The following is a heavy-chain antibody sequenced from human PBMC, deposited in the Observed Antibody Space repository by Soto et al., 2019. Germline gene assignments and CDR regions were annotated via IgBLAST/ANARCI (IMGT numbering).Heavy chain of an antibody. CDR2: ISHSCSTT. V-gene: IGHV3-48*02. Sequence: PGGSLRLSCAASGFTFSSYSMNWVRQAPGKGLEWVSYISHSCSTTYYADSVKGRFTISRDNAKNSLYLQMNSLRDEDTAVYYCARADYFDIGGYYQHWGQGALVTVSS. CDR3: ARADYFDIGGYYQH. D-gene: IGHD3-22*01. CDR1: GFTFSSYS. J-gene: IGHJ4*02.